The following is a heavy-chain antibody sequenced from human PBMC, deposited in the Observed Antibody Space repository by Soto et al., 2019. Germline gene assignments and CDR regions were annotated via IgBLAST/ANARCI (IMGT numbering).Heavy chain of an antibody. J-gene: IGHJ4*02. CDR3: APHYPDSSGYFDH. V-gene: IGHV1-2*02. CDR1: GYILTGKD. D-gene: IGHD3-22*01. CDR2: INPNNGAT. Sequence: SXKVSCKASGYILTGKDMHWVRQAPGQGLEYMGWINPNNGATNYAQNFQGRVTMTWDTSISTAYMEVRRLRSDDTAVYYCAPHYPDSSGYFDHWGQGTLVTVSS.